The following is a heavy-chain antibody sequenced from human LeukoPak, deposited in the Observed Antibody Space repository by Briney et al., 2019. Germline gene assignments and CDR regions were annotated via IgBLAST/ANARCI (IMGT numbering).Heavy chain of an antibody. CDR2: IKQDGSAK. Sequence: GGSLRLSCAASGFAFSSFWMSWARQTPGKGLEWVANIKQDGSAKTYGDSVKGRFTISRDNANNALYLQMNSLRAEDTAVYYCARVAGSIDYWGQGALVTVSS. V-gene: IGHV3-7*04. CDR3: ARVAGSIDY. J-gene: IGHJ4*02. D-gene: IGHD6-19*01. CDR1: GFAFSSFW.